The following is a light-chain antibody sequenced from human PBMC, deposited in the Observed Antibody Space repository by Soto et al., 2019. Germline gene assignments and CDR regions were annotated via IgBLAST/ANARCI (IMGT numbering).Light chain of an antibody. Sequence: DIQMTQSPSSLSASVGDRVTITCRASQGIRDALGWYQQKPGKAPKRLIYAASSLQSGVPSRFSGSGSWSEFTLTISSLQPEDFAPYYCLQHNSYPQTFGQGTKVEIK. CDR2: AAS. CDR1: QGIRDA. V-gene: IGKV1-17*01. J-gene: IGKJ1*01. CDR3: LQHNSYPQT.